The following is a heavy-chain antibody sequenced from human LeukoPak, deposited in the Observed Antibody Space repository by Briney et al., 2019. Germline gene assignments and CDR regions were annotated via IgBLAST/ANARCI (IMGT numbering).Heavy chain of an antibody. Sequence: ASVKVSCKASGYTLTSYYMHWVRQAPGQGLAWMGIINPSGGRTSYAQKLQGRVTKIRDTSTSTVYMELSSLRSDDTAVYYCAREGGGSGSYSPFDYWGQGTLVTVSS. V-gene: IGHV1-46*01. J-gene: IGHJ4*02. CDR3: AREGGGSGSYSPFDY. CDR2: INPSGGRT. D-gene: IGHD3-10*01. CDR1: GYTLTSYY.